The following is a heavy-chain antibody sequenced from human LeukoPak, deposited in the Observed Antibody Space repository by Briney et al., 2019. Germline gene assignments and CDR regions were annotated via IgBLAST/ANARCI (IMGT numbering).Heavy chain of an antibody. CDR2: INHSGST. J-gene: IGHJ4*02. CDR1: GGSFSGYH. V-gene: IGHV4-34*01. CDR3: ARHFWRAAAALNSVRAFDY. Sequence: SETLSLTCAVYGGSFSGYHWSWIRQPPGKGLEWIGEINHSGSTNYNPSLKSRVTISVDTSKNQFSLKLSSVTAADTAVYYCARHFWRAAAALNSVRAFDYWGQGTLVTVSS. D-gene: IGHD6-13*01.